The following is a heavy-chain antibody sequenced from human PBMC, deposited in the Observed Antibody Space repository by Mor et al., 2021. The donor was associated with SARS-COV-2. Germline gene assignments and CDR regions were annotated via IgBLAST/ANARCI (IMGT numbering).Heavy chain of an antibody. CDR3: ARAGGGGSIYFYFYGMDV. J-gene: IGHJ6*02. Sequence: ADSAKGRFTISRDNSRNTLYLQMNNLRAEDTAVYFCARAGGGGSIYFYFYGMDVWGQGTTVTV. V-gene: IGHV3-53*01. D-gene: IGHD1-26*01.